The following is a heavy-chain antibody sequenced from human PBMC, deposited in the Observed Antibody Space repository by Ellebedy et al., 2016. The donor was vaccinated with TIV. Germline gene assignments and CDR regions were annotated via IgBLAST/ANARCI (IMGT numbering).Heavy chain of an antibody. V-gene: IGHV1-46*01. CDR3: ARYLGYSSSWYRYNWFDP. Sequence: AASVKVSCKAFGYTFTSYSIHCVRQAPGQGLEWMGIINPSGGRTTYAQKFQGRVTMTRDTSTSTVHMELSSLRSEDTAVYYCARYLGYSSSWYRYNWFDPWGQGTLVTVSS. CDR1: GYTFTSYS. J-gene: IGHJ5*02. D-gene: IGHD6-13*01. CDR2: INPSGGRT.